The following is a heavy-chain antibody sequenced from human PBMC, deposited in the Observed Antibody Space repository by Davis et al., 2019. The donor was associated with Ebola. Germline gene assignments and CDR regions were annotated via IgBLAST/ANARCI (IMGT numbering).Heavy chain of an antibody. CDR2: ISSSSSYI. D-gene: IGHD3-3*01. CDR3: ARDGGSIGVVIIAWFDY. Sequence: SCKASGGTFSSYAISWLRQAPGKRLEWVSSISSSSSYIYYADSVKGRFTISRDNAKNSLYLQMNSLRAEDTAVYYCARDGGSIGVVIIAWFDYWGQGTLVTVSS. CDR1: GGTFSSYA. V-gene: IGHV3-21*01. J-gene: IGHJ4*02.